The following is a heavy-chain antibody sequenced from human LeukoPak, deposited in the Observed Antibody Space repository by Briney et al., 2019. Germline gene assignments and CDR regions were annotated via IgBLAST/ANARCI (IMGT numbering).Heavy chain of an antibody. CDR1: GFTFSNYA. Sequence: GGSLGLSCAASGFTFSNYAMTWVRQAPGKGLEWVSGISDSGGSTYYADSVKGRFTISRDNSKNTLYLQMNSLRAEDTAVYYCAKSLSGGGYYFEYWGQGTLVTVSS. D-gene: IGHD3-10*01. J-gene: IGHJ4*02. CDR3: AKSLSGGGYYFEY. V-gene: IGHV3-23*01. CDR2: ISDSGGST.